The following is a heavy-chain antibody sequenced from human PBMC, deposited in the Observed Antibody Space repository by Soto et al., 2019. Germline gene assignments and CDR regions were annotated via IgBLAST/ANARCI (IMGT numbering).Heavy chain of an antibody. J-gene: IGHJ3*02. V-gene: IGHV4-31*03. D-gene: IGHD2-2*01. CDR1: GGSISSGGYY. Sequence: SETLSLTCTVSGGSISSGGYYWIWIRQHPGKGLEWIGYIYYSGSTYYNPSLKSRVTISVDTSKNQFSLKLSSVTAADTAVYYCARDESLGYCSSTSCPSNAFDIWGQGTMVTVS. CDR3: ARDESLGYCSSTSCPSNAFDI. CDR2: IYYSGST.